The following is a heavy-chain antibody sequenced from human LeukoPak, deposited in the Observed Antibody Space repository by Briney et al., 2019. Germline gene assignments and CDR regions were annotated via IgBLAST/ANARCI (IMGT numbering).Heavy chain of an antibody. CDR1: GGTFSSYT. Sequence: SVKVSCKASGGTFSSYTISWVRQAPGQGLEWMGRIIPILGIANYAQKFQGRVTITADKSTSTAYMGLSSLRSEDTAVYYCAMGVVVPEYYFDYWGQGTLVTVSS. J-gene: IGHJ4*02. CDR2: IIPILGIA. D-gene: IGHD2-2*01. V-gene: IGHV1-69*02. CDR3: AMGVVVPEYYFDY.